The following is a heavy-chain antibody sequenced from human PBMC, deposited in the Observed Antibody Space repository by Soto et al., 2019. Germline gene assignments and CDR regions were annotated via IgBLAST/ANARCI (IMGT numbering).Heavy chain of an antibody. D-gene: IGHD5-18*01. Sequence: SSETLSLTCTVSGGSVSSGGYYWNWIRQPPGKGLEWIGYIYYGGDIYYSPSLKSRVTISLDTSKNQFSLKLNSVTAADTAVYYCARYVDTASQTDAFDIWGQGTMVTVSS. J-gene: IGHJ3*02. CDR2: IYYGGDI. CDR1: GGSVSSGGYY. CDR3: ARYVDTASQTDAFDI. V-gene: IGHV4-31*03.